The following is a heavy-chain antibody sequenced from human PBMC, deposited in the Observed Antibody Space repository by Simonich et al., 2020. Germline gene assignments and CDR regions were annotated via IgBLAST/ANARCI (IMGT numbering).Heavy chain of an antibody. CDR3: ARDREVYGSGSYYNY. CDR1: GFTFSSYW. V-gene: IGHV3-7*01. J-gene: IGHJ4*02. Sequence: EVQLVESGGGLVQPGGSLRLSCAASGFTFSSYWMSWVRQAPGKGLEGGANKKKNGSEKNYGDSVKGRFTISRENAKNSLYLQMNSLRAEDTAVYYCARDREVYGSGSYYNYWGQGTLVTVSS. D-gene: IGHD3-10*01. CDR2: KKKNGSEK.